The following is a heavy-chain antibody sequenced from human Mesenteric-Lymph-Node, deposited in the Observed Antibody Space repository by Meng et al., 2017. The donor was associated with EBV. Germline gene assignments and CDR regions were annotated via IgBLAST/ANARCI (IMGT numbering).Heavy chain of an antibody. Sequence: QGQLPESGPGLVKPPQTLSLTCAVSGGSFNNGDYYWSWVRQPPGRGLEWIGCISYSGSTHYNPSLKSRVSMSVDNSKNQFSLTLHSVTAADTAVYYCARGLGGSGKYHFDFWGPGILVTVSS. D-gene: IGHD3-10*01. CDR2: ISYSGST. J-gene: IGHJ4*02. V-gene: IGHV4-30-4*08. CDR1: GGSFNNGDYY. CDR3: ARGLGGSGKYHFDF.